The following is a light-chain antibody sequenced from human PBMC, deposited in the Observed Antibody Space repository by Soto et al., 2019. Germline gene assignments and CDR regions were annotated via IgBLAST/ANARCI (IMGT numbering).Light chain of an antibody. V-gene: IGKV3-11*01. CDR2: DAS. Sequence: EIVLTQSPATLSLSPGERATLSCRASQSVSSYLAWYQQKPCQAPRLLIYDASNRATGIPARFSGSGSGTDFTPTINRLEPQDFTVYYCQHRSNWPPYTFGQGTKLEIK. CDR1: QSVSSY. J-gene: IGKJ2*01. CDR3: QHRSNWPPYT.